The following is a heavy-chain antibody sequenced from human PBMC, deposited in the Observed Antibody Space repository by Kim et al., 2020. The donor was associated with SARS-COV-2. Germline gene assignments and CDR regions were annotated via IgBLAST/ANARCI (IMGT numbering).Heavy chain of an antibody. CDR3: ARHPWSGYLTVAY. D-gene: IGHD3-3*01. Sequence: SETLSLTCTVSGGSIISSAYYWGWIRQPPGKGLQWIGSIYYSGITYYNPSLKSRVAISIATSKNQFSLKLTAVAAADTAVYHCARHPWSGYLTVAYWGQG. CDR1: GGSIISSAYY. CDR2: IYYSGIT. V-gene: IGHV4-39*01. J-gene: IGHJ4*02.